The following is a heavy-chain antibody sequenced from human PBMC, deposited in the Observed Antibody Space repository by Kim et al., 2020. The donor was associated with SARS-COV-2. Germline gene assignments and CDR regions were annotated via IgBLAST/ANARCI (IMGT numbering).Heavy chain of an antibody. CDR1: GFTFSSYS. CDR2: IRGSGSTI. CDR3: VRDPDALDY. V-gene: IGHV3-48*02. J-gene: IGHJ4*02. D-gene: IGHD2-8*01. Sequence: GGSLRLSCAASGFTFSSYSMNWVRQAPGKGLEWVAYIRGSGSTIHYRDSVKGRFTISRDNAKNSLYLQMNSLRDDDTAVYYCVRDPDALDYWGQGTLVTVSS.